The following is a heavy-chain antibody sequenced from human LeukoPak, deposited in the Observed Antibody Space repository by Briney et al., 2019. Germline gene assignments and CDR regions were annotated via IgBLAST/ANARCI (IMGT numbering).Heavy chain of an antibody. V-gene: IGHV4-39*02. Sequence: PSETLSLTCTVSGGSISSSSYYWGWIRQPPGKGLEWIGTIYYSGSTYYNPSLKSRLTISVDTSKNHFSLKLSSVTAADTAVYYCAKTGYTTSLDKDYYYMDVWGKGTTVTVSS. J-gene: IGHJ6*03. D-gene: IGHD6-13*01. CDR1: GGSISSSSYY. CDR3: AKTGYTTSLDKDYYYMDV. CDR2: IYYSGST.